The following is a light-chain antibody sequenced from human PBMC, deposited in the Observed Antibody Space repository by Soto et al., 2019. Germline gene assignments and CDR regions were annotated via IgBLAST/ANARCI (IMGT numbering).Light chain of an antibody. CDR1: SSDVGAYYY. Sequence: QSVLTQPRSVSGSPGQSVTISCSGTSSDVGAYYYVSWYQHLPGKAPKLMIYDVTKRPSGVPDRFSGSKSGNTASLTISGLQAEDEADYYCASWDDSLNGPVFGTGTKVTVL. CDR3: ASWDDSLNGPV. J-gene: IGLJ1*01. CDR2: DVT. V-gene: IGLV2-11*01.